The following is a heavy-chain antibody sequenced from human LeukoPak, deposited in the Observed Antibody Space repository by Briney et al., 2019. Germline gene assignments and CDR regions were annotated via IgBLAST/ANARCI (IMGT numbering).Heavy chain of an antibody. D-gene: IGHD3-10*01. Sequence: ASVKVSCKASGYSFISFYIHWVRQAPGQGLEWMGVINPSGGSTAYAQQFQGRVTMTRDTSTSTVYMELSSLRSEDTAVYYCARGRGPDHYGSGNISFGYWGQGTLVTVSS. CDR2: INPSGGST. CDR1: GYSFISFY. J-gene: IGHJ4*02. CDR3: ARGRGPDHYGSGNISFGY. V-gene: IGHV1-46*01.